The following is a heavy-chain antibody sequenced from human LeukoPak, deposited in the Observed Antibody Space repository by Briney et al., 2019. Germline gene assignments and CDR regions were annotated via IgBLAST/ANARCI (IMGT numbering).Heavy chain of an antibody. CDR1: GGSFSGYY. J-gene: IGHJ3*02. CDR3: ASYRRATADAFDI. Sequence: SETLSLTCAVYGGSFSGYYWSWIRQPAGKGLEWIGRIYTSGSTNYNPSLKSRVTMSVDTSKNQFSLKLSSVTAADTAVYYCASYRRATADAFDIWGQGTMVTVSS. V-gene: IGHV4-59*10. CDR2: IYTSGST.